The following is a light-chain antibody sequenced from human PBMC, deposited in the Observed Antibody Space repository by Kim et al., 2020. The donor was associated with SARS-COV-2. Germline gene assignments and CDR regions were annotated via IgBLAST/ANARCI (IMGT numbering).Light chain of an antibody. CDR3: ETWDSNIQV. CDR2: VEGSGSY. J-gene: IGLJ3*02. CDR1: SRNSNYF. Sequence: SVKPTSTLSSRNSNYFIAWHQQQPGKAPRFLMKVEGSGSYITGGGVPDRFSGSRSGADRYLIISNLHSEDEADYYCETWDSNIQVFGGGTQLTVL. V-gene: IGLV4-60*03.